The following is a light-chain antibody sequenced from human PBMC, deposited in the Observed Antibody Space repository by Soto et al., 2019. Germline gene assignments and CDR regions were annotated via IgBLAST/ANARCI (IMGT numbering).Light chain of an antibody. J-gene: IGKJ3*01. V-gene: IGKV3-20*01. CDR3: QQYGSSPF. Sequence: EIVLTQSPGTLSLSPGERATLSGRASQSVSSSYLAWYQQKPGQAPRLLIYGASSRATGIPDRFSGSGSGTDFTIIISRLEPEDFAVYYWQQYGSSPFFGPGTKVDIK. CDR2: GAS. CDR1: QSVSSSY.